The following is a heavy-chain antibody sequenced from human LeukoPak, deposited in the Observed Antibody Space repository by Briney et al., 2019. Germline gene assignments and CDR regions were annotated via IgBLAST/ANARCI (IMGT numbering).Heavy chain of an antibody. V-gene: IGHV3-33*01. CDR3: ARASGPVDY. Sequence: GGSLRLSCAASGFTFRSYDMHWVRQAPGKGLEWVAVIWYDGSNKYYADSVKDRFTISRDNSKNTLYLQMNSLRADDTAVYSCARASGPVDYSGHESLVTVSS. J-gene: IGHJ4*01. CDR2: IWYDGSNK. CDR1: GFTFRSYD.